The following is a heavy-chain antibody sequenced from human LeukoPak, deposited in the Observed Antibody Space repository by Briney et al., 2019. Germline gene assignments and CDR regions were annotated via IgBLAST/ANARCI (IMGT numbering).Heavy chain of an antibody. V-gene: IGHV3-21*04. D-gene: IGHD2-15*01. J-gene: IGHJ4*02. CDR1: GFTFSSYS. CDR2: ISSSSSYI. Sequence: GGSLRLSCAASGFTFSSYSMNWVRQAPGKGLEWVSSISSSSSYIYYADPVKGRFTISRDNSKNTLHLQMNSLRAEDTAAYYCAKFAQRYCSGGSCHPFDYWGQGTLVTVSS. CDR3: AKFAQRYCSGGSCHPFDY.